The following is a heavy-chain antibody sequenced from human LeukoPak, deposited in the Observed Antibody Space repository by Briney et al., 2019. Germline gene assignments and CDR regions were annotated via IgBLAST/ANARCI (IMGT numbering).Heavy chain of an antibody. CDR1: GFTFSSYS. CDR3: ARVDSIFGVVSWFDP. Sequence: PRGSLRLSCAASGFTFSSYSMNWVRQAPGKGLEWVSSISSSSSYIYYADSVKGRFTISRDNAKNSLYLQMNSLRAEDTAVYYCARVDSIFGVVSWFDPWGQGTLVTVSS. D-gene: IGHD3-3*01. J-gene: IGHJ5*02. V-gene: IGHV3-21*01. CDR2: ISSSSSYI.